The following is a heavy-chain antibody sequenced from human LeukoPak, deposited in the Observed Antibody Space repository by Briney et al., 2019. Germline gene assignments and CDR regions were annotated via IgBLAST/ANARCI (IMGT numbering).Heavy chain of an antibody. J-gene: IGHJ4*02. CDR1: GVIFSNYW. Sequence: PGGSLRLSCAASGVIFSNYWMSWVRQTPGKGLEWVSSISSSSSYIYYADSVKGRFTISRDNAKNSLYLQMNSLRAEDTAVYYCARDSYSSGWYDYWGQGTLVTVFS. D-gene: IGHD6-19*01. V-gene: IGHV3-21*01. CDR3: ARDSYSSGWYDY. CDR2: ISSSSSYI.